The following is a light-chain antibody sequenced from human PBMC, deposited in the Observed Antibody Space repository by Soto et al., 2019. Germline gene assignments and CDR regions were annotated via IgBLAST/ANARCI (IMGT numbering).Light chain of an antibody. V-gene: IGLV2-14*01. CDR1: SRDVGGYNY. CDR2: DVS. CDR3: SSYTSSSVV. J-gene: IGLJ2*01. Sequence: QSALTQPASESGSHGQSITISCTGTSRDVGGYNYVSWYQQHPGKAPKLLIYDVSNRPSGVSNRFSGSKSGNTASLTISGLQAEDEADYYCSSYTSSSVVFGGGTKVTVL.